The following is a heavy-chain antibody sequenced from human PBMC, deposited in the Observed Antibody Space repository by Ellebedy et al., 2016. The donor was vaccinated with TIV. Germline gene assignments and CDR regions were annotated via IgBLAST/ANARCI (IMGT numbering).Heavy chain of an antibody. CDR1: GYTFTGYY. V-gene: IGHV1-2*02. CDR2: INPDSGGT. D-gene: IGHD6-13*01. Sequence: ASVKVSCKASGYTFTGYYMHWVRQAPGQGLEWMGWINPDSGGTNYAQKFQGRVTMTRDTSISTAYMELGRLGSDDTAVYYCARVGSGAAATQFVYWGQGTLVTVSP. J-gene: IGHJ4*02. CDR3: ARVGSGAAATQFVY.